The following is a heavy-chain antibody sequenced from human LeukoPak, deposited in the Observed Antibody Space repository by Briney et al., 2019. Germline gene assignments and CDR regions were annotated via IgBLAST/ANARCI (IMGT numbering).Heavy chain of an antibody. D-gene: IGHD3/OR15-3a*01. J-gene: IGHJ6*02. CDR1: GFTFSSYS. V-gene: IGHV3-33*06. CDR3: AKGTDAHYYYYGMDV. CDR2: IWYDGSNK. Sequence: PGGSLRLSCAASGFTFSSYSMNWVRQAPGKGLEWVAVIWYDGSNKYYADSVKGRFTISRDNSKNTLYLQMNSLRAEDTAVYYCAKGTDAHYYYYGMDVWGQGTTVTVSS.